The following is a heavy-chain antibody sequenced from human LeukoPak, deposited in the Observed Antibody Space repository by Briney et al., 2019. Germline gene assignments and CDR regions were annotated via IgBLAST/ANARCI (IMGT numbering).Heavy chain of an antibody. J-gene: IGHJ4*02. CDR1: GFTFSRYS. Sequence: GGSLRLTCAASGFTFSRYSMNWVRQAPGKGLEWVSYITNSSSTIFYADSVKGRFTISRDNAKNSLYLQMSSLRAEDTAVYYCTTAKNDHWGQGTLVTVSS. CDR3: TTAKNDH. V-gene: IGHV3-48*04. CDR2: ITNSSSTI.